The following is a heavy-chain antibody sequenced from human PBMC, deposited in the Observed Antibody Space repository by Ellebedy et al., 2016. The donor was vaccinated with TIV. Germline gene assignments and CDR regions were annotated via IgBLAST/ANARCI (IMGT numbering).Heavy chain of an antibody. CDR3: VRDVIIVPARWFDP. CDR1: GYTFT. Sequence: AASVKVSCKASGYTFTMHWVRQAPGQGLEWMGIINPSGGSTNYAQKFQGRVTMTRDTSTRTVYMELSSLRSEDTALYYCVRDVIIVPARWFDPWGQGTLVTVSS. J-gene: IGHJ5*02. D-gene: IGHD2-2*01. V-gene: IGHV1-46*01. CDR2: INPSGGST.